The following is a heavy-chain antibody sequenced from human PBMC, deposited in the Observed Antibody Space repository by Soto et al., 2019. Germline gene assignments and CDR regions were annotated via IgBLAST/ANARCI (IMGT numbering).Heavy chain of an antibody. D-gene: IGHD2-2*01. Sequence: QVQLVESGGGVVQPGRSLRLSCAASGFTFSSYGMHWVRQAPGKGLEWVAVIWYDGSNKYYADSVKGRFTISRDNSKNTLYLQMNSLRAEDTAVYYCARDGPMICNSTSCYAYYYYYMDVWGKGTTVTVSS. V-gene: IGHV3-33*01. J-gene: IGHJ6*03. CDR3: ARDGPMICNSTSCYAYYYYYMDV. CDR1: GFTFSSYG. CDR2: IWYDGSNK.